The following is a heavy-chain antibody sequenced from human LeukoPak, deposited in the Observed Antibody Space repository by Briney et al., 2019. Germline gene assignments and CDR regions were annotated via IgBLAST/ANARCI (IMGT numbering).Heavy chain of an antibody. V-gene: IGHV3-72*01. CDR1: GFTFSDHY. CDR3: ARVGTWELQRVFDY. J-gene: IGHJ4*02. Sequence: GGSLRLSCAASGFTFSDHYMDWVRQAPGKGLEWVGRIGNKAYSYTTEYAASVKGRFTISRDESKNSLYLQMDSLRVEDTAVYYCARVGTWELQRVFDYWGQGTPVTVSS. CDR2: IGNKAYSYTT. D-gene: IGHD1-26*01.